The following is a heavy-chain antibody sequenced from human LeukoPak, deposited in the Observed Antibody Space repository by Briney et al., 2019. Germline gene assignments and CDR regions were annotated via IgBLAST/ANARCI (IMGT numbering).Heavy chain of an antibody. CDR2: MNPNSGST. D-gene: IGHD5-18*01. Sequence: GASVKVSCKASGYTFTSYDINWVRQATGQGLEWMGWMNPNSGSTGYAQKFQGRVTMTRNTSISTAYMELSSLRSEDTAVYYCARDAFAHTTMVTSYMDVWGKGTTVTVSS. V-gene: IGHV1-8*01. CDR1: GYTFTSYD. J-gene: IGHJ6*03. CDR3: ARDAFAHTTMVTSYMDV.